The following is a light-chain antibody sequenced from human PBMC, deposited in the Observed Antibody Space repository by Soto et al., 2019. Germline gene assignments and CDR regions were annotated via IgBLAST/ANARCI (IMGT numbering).Light chain of an antibody. CDR3: QQLNSYAFT. CDR1: QGISSY. CDR2: AAS. V-gene: IGKV1-9*01. J-gene: IGKJ5*01. Sequence: DIQLTQSPSFLSASAGDRVTITCRASQGISSYLAWYQQKPGKAPKLLIYAASTMQSGVPARFSGSGSGTEFTLTISSLQPEDFATYYCQQLNSYAFTFGQGTRLEIK.